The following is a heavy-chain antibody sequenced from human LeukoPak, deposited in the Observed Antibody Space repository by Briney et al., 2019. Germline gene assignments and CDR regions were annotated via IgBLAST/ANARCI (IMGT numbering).Heavy chain of an antibody. Sequence: SETLSLTCTVSGGSISSYYWNWMRQPPGKGLEWIGYVYSSGSTTYNPSLKSRVTISVDTSKNQFSLKLTSVTAADSAVYYCARDGCSGGSCYSGHNWFDPWGQGTLVTVSS. D-gene: IGHD2-15*01. J-gene: IGHJ5*02. CDR2: VYSSGST. CDR3: ARDGCSGGSCYSGHNWFDP. CDR1: GGSISSYY. V-gene: IGHV4-59*01.